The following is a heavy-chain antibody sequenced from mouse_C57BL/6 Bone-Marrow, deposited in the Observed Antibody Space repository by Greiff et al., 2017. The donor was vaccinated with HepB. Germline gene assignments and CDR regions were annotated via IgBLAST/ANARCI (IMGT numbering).Heavy chain of an antibody. D-gene: IGHD1-1*01. Sequence: VKLMESGPGLVAPSQSLSITCTVSGFSLTSYGVDWVRQPPGKGLEWLGVIWGGGSTNYNSALMSRLSISKDNSKSQVFLKMNSLQTDDTAMYYGAKHYYGSGYGDWYFDVWGTGTTVTVSS. CDR2: IWGGGST. J-gene: IGHJ1*03. CDR1: GFSLTSYG. CDR3: AKHYYGSGYGDWYFDV. V-gene: IGHV2-9*01.